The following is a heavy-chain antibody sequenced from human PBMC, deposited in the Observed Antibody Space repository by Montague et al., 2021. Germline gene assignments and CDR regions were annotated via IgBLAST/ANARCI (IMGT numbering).Heavy chain of an antibody. Sequence: PALVKPTQTLTLTCTFSGFSLATSGAGVAWLRQPPGKALEWLGLIFWNDDKRYSPPLKSRLTITKDTTKNQVVLTLTNMDTVDRATYFDAPKIAAHRAHDGVYVWGQGTVVTVSA. J-gene: IGHJ3*01. CDR2: IFWNDDK. CDR1: GFSLATSGAG. D-gene: IGHD6-13*01. CDR3: APKIAAHRAHDGVYV. V-gene: IGHV2-5*01.